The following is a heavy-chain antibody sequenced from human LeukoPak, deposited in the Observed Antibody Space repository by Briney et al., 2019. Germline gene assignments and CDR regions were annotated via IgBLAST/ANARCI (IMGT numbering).Heavy chain of an antibody. CDR3: ARGYTDGWLIGY. CDR2: IYYRGST. D-gene: IGHD6-19*01. Sequence: SETLSLIRSVSGGSISGYYWSWIRQPPSQGLEWNGYIYYRGSTNYNPSLKSRVIISRDTSKNQFSLNLSSVTAADTAVYYYARGYTDGWLIGYWGQGTLVTVSS. V-gene: IGHV4-59*08. CDR1: GGSISGYY. J-gene: IGHJ4*02.